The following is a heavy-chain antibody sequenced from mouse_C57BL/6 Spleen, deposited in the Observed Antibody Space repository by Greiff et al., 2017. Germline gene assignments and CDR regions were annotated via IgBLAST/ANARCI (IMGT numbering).Heavy chain of an antibody. CDR3: ARWDDGSY. D-gene: IGHD2-3*01. CDR2: MDPSDSYT. V-gene: IGHV1-69*01. CDR1: GYTFTSYW. Sequence: QVQLQQSGAELVMPGASVKLSCKASGYTFTSYWMHWVKQRPGQGLEWIGEMDPSDSYTNYNQKFKGKSTLTVDKSSSTAYMQLSSLTSEDSAVYYCARWDDGSYWGQGTLVTVSA. J-gene: IGHJ3*01.